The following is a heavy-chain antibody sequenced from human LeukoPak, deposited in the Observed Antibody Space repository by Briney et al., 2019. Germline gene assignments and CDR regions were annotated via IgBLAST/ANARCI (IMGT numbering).Heavy chain of an antibody. Sequence: GGSLRLSCAASGFTFDDSVMSWVRQAPGKGLEWVSSINWNGGSTGYADSVKGRFTISRDNAKNSLYLQMNSLKTEDTAVYYCTTPIIVGAKSGFDYWGQGTLVTVSS. CDR1: GFTFDDSV. CDR3: TTPIIVGAKSGFDY. D-gene: IGHD1-26*01. CDR2: INWNGGST. V-gene: IGHV3-20*04. J-gene: IGHJ4*02.